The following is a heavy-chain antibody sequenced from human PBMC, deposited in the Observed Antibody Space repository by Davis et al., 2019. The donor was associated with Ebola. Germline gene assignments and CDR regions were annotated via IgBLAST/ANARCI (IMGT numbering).Heavy chain of an antibody. D-gene: IGHD1-26*01. V-gene: IGHV3-33*04. CDR3: ARDKYSRSWNTFDP. CDR2: MRTEENNK. Sequence: PGGSLRLSCAASGFTFSTYGMHWVRQAPGKGLEWVAFMRTEENNKYYADSVKGRFTISRDNAKNSLYLQMTSLRAEDTALYYCARDKYSRSWNTFDPWGQGTLVTVSS. J-gene: IGHJ5*02. CDR1: GFTFSTYG.